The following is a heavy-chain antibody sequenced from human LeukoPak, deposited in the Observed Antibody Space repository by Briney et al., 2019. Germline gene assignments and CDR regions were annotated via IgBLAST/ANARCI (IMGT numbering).Heavy chain of an antibody. V-gene: IGHV4-4*09. Sequence: SETLSLTCSVSGGPISSYYWSWIRQPPGKGLEWIGCSYTSESTNYNPSLKSRVTISVNTSKNQFSLKLSSVTAADTAIYYCARHVRDGYKNYYYYYMDVWGKGTTVTVSS. CDR2: SYTSEST. CDR1: GGPISSYY. J-gene: IGHJ6*03. CDR3: ARHVRDGYKNYYYYYMDV. D-gene: IGHD5-24*01.